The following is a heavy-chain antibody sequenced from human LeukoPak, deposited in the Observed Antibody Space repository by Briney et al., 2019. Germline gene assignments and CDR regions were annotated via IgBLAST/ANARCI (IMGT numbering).Heavy chain of an antibody. J-gene: IGHJ4*02. D-gene: IGHD3-22*01. Sequence: SETLSLTCTVSGGSVSSGSYYWSWIRQPPGKGLEWIGYISYSGSTEYNPSLRSRVAISVDASKNQFSLKLSSVTAADTAVFFCARFNYYAGGSYYSSFDSWGLGTPVTVSS. CDR2: ISYSGST. V-gene: IGHV4-61*01. CDR3: ARFNYYAGGSYYSSFDS. CDR1: GGSVSSGSYY.